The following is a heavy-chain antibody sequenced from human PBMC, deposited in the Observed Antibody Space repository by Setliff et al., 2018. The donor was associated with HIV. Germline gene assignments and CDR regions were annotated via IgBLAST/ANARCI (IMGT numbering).Heavy chain of an antibody. V-gene: IGHV4-30-2*01. Sequence: SETLSLTCAVSGGSMRSSGYSWTWIRPAPGKGLEWVGYIYYNGNAYYNPSLKSRVTISVDRSKNQFSLKLSSVTAADTAVYYCARRGDFFYYAMDVWGQGTTVTVSS. CDR1: GGSMRSSGYS. CDR2: IYYNGNA. J-gene: IGHJ6*02. CDR3: ARRGDFFYYAMDV.